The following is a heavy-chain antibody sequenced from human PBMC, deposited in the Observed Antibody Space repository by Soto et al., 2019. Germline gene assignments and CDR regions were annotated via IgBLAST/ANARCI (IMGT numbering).Heavy chain of an antibody. V-gene: IGHV4-34*01. CDR1: GGSFSGYY. CDR2: INHSGST. Sequence: PSETLSLTCAVYGGSFSGYYWSWIRQPPGKGLEWIGEINHSGSTNYNPSLKSRVTISVDTSKNQFSLKLSSVTAADTAVYYCARGGNGNRNYHYYYYGMDVWGQATTVTVSS. D-gene: IGHD1-1*01. CDR3: ARGGNGNRNYHYYYYGMDV. J-gene: IGHJ6*02.